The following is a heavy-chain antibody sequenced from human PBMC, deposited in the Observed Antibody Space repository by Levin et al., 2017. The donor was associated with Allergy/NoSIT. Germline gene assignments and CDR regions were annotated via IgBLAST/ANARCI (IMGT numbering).Heavy chain of an antibody. Sequence: GGSLRLSCAASGFTVSTNYMTWVRQAPGKGLEWVSIIYSGGNTYYADSVKGRFTISRDDSRNTLYLQMNSLRAEDTAVYYCARAYGEQWRARETDQYYYYYYMDVWGKGTTVTVSS. CDR3: ARAYGEQWRARETDQYYYYYYMDV. J-gene: IGHJ6*03. CDR2: IYSGGNT. D-gene: IGHD6-19*01. CDR1: GFTVSTNY. V-gene: IGHV3-66*02.